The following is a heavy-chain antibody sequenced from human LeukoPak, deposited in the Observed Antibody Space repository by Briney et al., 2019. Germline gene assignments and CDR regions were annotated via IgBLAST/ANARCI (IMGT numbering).Heavy chain of an antibody. CDR3: ASSPVLMVYAFDY. D-gene: IGHD2-8*01. CDR2: IIPIFGTA. J-gene: IGHJ4*02. Sequence: SVTVSCKASGGTFSSYAISWVRPAPGQGIEWMGGIIPIFGTANYAQKFQGRVTITTDESTSTAYMELSSLRSEDTAVYYCASSPVLMVYAFDYWGQGTLVTVSS. CDR1: GGTFSSYA. V-gene: IGHV1-69*05.